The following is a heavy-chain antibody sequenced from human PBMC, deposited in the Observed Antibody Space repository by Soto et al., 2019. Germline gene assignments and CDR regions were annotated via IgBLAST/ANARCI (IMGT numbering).Heavy chain of an antibody. V-gene: IGHV3-30*03. CDR3: AVGFGQYPLAF. CDR2: ILHDGSGV. D-gene: IGHD3-10*01. CDR1: KFIFRNYA. Sequence: QVKLVESGGGVVQPGRSLRLSCAASKFIFRNYAMHWVRQAPGKGLEWMAVILHDGSGVDYLDSIRGRFTVSRDNSNSKFYLQMNSLKIEDTAVYYWAVGFGQYPLAFWGQGTLVTVSS. J-gene: IGHJ4*02.